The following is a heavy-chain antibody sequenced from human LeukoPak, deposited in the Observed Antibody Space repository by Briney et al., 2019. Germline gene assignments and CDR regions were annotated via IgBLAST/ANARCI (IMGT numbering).Heavy chain of an antibody. CDR3: AREFMGDSSGKPDY. J-gene: IGHJ4*02. CDR2: IYSGGST. V-gene: IGHV3-53*01. D-gene: IGHD3-22*01. CDR1: GFTVSSNY. Sequence: GGSLRLSCAASGFTVSSNYMSWVRQAPGKGLKWVSVIYSGGSTYYADSVKGRFTISRDNSKNTLYLQMNSLRAEDTAVYYCAREFMGDSSGKPDYWGQGTLVTVSS.